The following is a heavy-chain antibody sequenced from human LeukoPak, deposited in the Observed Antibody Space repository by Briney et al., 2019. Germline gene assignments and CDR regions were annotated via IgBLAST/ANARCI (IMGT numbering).Heavy chain of an antibody. Sequence: PSETLSLTCAVYGGSFSGYYWSWIRQPPGKGLEWIGEINHSGSTNYNPSLKSRVTISVDTSKNQFSLKLSSVTAADTAVYYCARDSGTAMVRNWFDPWGQGTLVTVSS. CDR3: ARDSGTAMVRNWFDP. V-gene: IGHV4-34*01. J-gene: IGHJ5*02. D-gene: IGHD5-18*01. CDR2: INHSGST. CDR1: GGSFSGYY.